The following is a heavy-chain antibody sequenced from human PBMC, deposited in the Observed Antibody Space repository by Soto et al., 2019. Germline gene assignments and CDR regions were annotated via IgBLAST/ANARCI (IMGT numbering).Heavy chain of an antibody. J-gene: IGHJ4*02. V-gene: IGHV4-4*02. Sequence: QVQLQESGPGLVKPSGTLSLICTVSSDSISSSNWWSWVRQSPGKGLEWIGEIYHTGAISYSPSLTSRLTISVDKSKNHFSLELTSVTAADTALYYCARIPTILADKAFDSWGQGILVTVSS. CDR1: SDSISSSNW. D-gene: IGHD1-26*01. CDR2: IYHTGAI. CDR3: ARIPTILADKAFDS.